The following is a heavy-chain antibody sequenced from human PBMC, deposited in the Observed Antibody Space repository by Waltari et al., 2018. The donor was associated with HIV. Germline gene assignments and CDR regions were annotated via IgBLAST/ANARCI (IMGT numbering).Heavy chain of an antibody. CDR3: ARDGWLRSAYGMDV. V-gene: IGHV3-48*01. CDR2: ISGSSSTL. Sequence: EVQLVESGGGLVQPGGSLRLSCATSGLTFSSFSMNWVRQAPGKWREFISYISGSSSTLYYADSVKGLFTISRDNARNSRYLQMNSLRAEDTAVYYCARDGWLRSAYGMDVWGQGTTVTVS. J-gene: IGHJ6*02. CDR1: GLTFSSFS. D-gene: IGHD5-12*01.